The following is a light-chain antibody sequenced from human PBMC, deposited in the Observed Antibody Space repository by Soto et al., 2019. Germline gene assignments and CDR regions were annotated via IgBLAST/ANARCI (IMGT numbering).Light chain of an antibody. CDR3: CSYASSSTVDVV. Sequence: QSVLTQPASVSGSPGQSITISCTGTSSDVGSYNLVSWYQQHPGKAPKLMIYEGSKRPSGVSNRFSGSKSGNTASLTISGLQSEDEADYYCCSYASSSTVDVVFGGGTKLTVL. CDR1: SSDVGSYNL. J-gene: IGLJ2*01. CDR2: EGS. V-gene: IGLV2-23*03.